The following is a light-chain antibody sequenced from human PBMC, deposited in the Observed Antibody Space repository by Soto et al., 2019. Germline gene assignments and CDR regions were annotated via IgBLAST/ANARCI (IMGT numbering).Light chain of an antibody. Sequence: VMTQSPATLSVSPGEGATLSCRASQSVSSKLAWYQQKPGQAPRLLIYGASTRATGIPARFSGSGSGTEFTLIISSLQSEDSAVYYCQQYNSWLWTFGQGTKVDIK. CDR3: QQYNSWLWT. CDR1: QSVSSK. V-gene: IGKV3-15*01. J-gene: IGKJ1*01. CDR2: GAS.